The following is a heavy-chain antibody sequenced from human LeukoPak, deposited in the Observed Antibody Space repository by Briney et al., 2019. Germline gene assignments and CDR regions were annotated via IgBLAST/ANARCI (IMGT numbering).Heavy chain of an antibody. J-gene: IGHJ4*02. V-gene: IGHV4-30-2*01. CDR2: IYHGGST. Sequence: SETLSLTCAVSGGSFSSGGYSWSWIRQPPGTGLEWIGYIYHGGSTYYNPSLKSRVTISVDRSKNQFSLKLSSVTAADTAVYYCARGQDESYGSSYYFDYWGQGTLVTVSS. CDR3: ARGQDESYGSSYYFDY. D-gene: IGHD4-17*01. CDR1: GGSFSSGGYS.